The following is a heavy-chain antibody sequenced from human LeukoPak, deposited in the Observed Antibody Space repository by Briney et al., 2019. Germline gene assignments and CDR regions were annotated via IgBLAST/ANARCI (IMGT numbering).Heavy chain of an antibody. J-gene: IGHJ4*02. Sequence: SETLSLTCTVSGGSISSYYWSWIRQPPGKGLEWIGYIYYSGSTNYNPSLKSRVTISVDTSKNQFSLKLSSVTAADTAVYYCAGYCSGGRCNAAGYWGQGTLVTVSS. CDR2: IYYSGST. CDR1: GGSISSYY. CDR3: AGYCSGGRCNAAGY. D-gene: IGHD2-15*01. V-gene: IGHV4-59*01.